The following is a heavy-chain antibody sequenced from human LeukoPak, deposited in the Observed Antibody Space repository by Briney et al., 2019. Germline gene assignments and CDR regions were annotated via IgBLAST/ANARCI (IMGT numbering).Heavy chain of an antibody. V-gene: IGHV1-2*02. CDR1: GYIFTDYY. J-gene: IGHJ3*02. Sequence: ASVKVSCMASGYIFTDYYMHWVRQAPGQGLEWMGWFNPASGGTKYAQKFQGRVTMTRDTSINTAYMELSSLGLDDTAVYYCARGLYYGGNQRAHDAFDIWGQGTLVTVSS. CDR2: FNPASGGT. CDR3: ARGLYYGGNQRAHDAFDI. D-gene: IGHD4-23*01.